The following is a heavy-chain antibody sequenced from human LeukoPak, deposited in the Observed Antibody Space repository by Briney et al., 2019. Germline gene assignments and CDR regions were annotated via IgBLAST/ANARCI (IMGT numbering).Heavy chain of an antibody. V-gene: IGHV3-30-3*01. D-gene: IGHD5-18*01. Sequence: TGGSLRLSCAASGFTFSNYAMHWVRQAPGKGLEWVAVISYDGSNKYYADSVKGRFTISRDNSKNTLYLQMNSLRAEDTAVYYCARDKSGMYNYGYGLWGQGTLVTVSS. CDR3: ARDKSGMYNYGYGL. CDR2: ISYDGSNK. CDR1: GFTFSNYA. J-gene: IGHJ4*02.